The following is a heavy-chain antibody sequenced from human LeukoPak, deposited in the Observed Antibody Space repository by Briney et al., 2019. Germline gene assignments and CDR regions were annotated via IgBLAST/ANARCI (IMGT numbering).Heavy chain of an antibody. Sequence: GASVKVSCKASGYTFTGYYMHWVRQAPGQGLEWMGRINPNSGGTNYAQKFQGRVTMTRDTSISTAYMELSRLRSDDTAVYYCARDRSKSGDYVGARLGSWFDPWGQGTLVTVFS. V-gene: IGHV1-2*06. J-gene: IGHJ5*02. CDR3: ARDRSKSGDYVGARLGSWFDP. CDR2: INPNSGGT. CDR1: GYTFTGYY. D-gene: IGHD4-17*01.